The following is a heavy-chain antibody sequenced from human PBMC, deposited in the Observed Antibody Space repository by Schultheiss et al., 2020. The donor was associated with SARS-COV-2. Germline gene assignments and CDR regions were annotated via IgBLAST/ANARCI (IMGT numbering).Heavy chain of an antibody. CDR1: GGSFSGYY. V-gene: IGHV4-34*01. J-gene: IGHJ5*02. CDR2: INHSGST. Sequence: SETLSLTCAVYGGSFSGYYWSWIRQPPGKGLEWIGEINHSGSTNYNPSLKSRVTMSVDTSKNQFSLKLSSVTAADTAVYYCARGRGCSGGSCWRNWFDPWGQGTLVTVSS. CDR3: ARGRGCSGGSCWRNWFDP. D-gene: IGHD2-15*01.